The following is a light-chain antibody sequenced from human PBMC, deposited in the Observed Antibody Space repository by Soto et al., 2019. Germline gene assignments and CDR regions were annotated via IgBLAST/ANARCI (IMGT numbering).Light chain of an antibody. CDR3: GTWDDSLSAVV. J-gene: IGLJ2*01. V-gene: IGLV1-51*01. CDR2: DND. Sequence: QSVLTQPPPVSAAPGQKVTISCSGSSSSIGANYVSWYQHVPGSAPKLLIYDNDERPSGIPDRFSGSKSGTSATLGITGLQTGDEADYYCGTWDDSLSAVVFGGGTKLTVL. CDR1: SSSIGANY.